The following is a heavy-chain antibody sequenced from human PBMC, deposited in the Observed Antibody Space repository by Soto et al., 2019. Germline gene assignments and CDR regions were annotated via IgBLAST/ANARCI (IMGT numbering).Heavy chain of an antibody. CDR2: ISGSGGST. Sequence: EVQLLESGGGLVQPGGSLRLSCAASGFTFSSYAMSWVRQAPGKGLEWVSAISGSGGSTYYADSVKGRSTISRDYSKNTLYLQMNGLRAEDTAVYYCAIDKGYCSGGSCYSGWFDPWGQGTLVTVSS. J-gene: IGHJ5*02. CDR3: AIDKGYCSGGSCYSGWFDP. D-gene: IGHD2-15*01. V-gene: IGHV3-23*01. CDR1: GFTFSSYA.